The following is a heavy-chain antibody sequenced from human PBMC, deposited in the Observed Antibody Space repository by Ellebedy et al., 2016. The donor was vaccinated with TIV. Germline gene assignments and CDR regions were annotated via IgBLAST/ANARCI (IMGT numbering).Heavy chain of an antibody. J-gene: IGHJ4*02. Sequence: GSLRLSXTVSGGSISSYYWSWIRQPPGKGLEWIGEINHSGSTNYNPSLKSRVTMSVDTSKNQFSLKLSSVTAADTAVYYCARGCSSTSCPDIDYWGQGTLVTVSS. CDR1: GGSISSYY. CDR2: INHSGST. CDR3: ARGCSSTSCPDIDY. D-gene: IGHD2-2*01. V-gene: IGHV4-34*01.